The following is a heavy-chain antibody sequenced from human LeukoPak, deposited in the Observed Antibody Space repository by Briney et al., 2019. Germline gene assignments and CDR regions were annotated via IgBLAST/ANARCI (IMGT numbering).Heavy chain of an antibody. V-gene: IGHV4-39*01. Sequence: KPSETLSLTCTVSGGSISSYYWGWIRQPPGKGLEWIGSIYYSGSTYYNPSLKSRVTISVDTSKNQFSLKLSSVTAADTAVYYCARLEGSGWPYYGMDVWGQGTTVTVSS. CDR3: ARLEGSGWPYYGMDV. CDR1: GGSISSYY. J-gene: IGHJ6*02. D-gene: IGHD6-19*01. CDR2: IYYSGST.